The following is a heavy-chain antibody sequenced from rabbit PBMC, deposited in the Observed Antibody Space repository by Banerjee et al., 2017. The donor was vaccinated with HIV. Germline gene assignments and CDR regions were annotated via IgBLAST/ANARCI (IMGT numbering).Heavy chain of an antibody. CDR1: GFSFSSSYY. Sequence: QEQLEESGGDLVKPEGSLTLTCTASGFSFSSSYYMCWVRQAPGKGLEWIACIYAGSSGSTAYASWAKGRFTISKTSSTTVTLQMTSLTVADTATYFCARDLVTVIGWNFNLWGPGTLVTVS. CDR3: ARDLVTVIGWNFNL. D-gene: IGHD1-1*01. V-gene: IGHV1S45*01. J-gene: IGHJ4*01. CDR2: IYAGSSGST.